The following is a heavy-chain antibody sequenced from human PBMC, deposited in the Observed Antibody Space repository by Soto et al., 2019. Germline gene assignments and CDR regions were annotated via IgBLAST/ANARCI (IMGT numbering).Heavy chain of an antibody. CDR1: GGSISSGDYS. J-gene: IGHJ5*02. V-gene: IGHV4-30-4*01. Sequence: TLSLTCTVSGGSISSGDYSWSWVRQSPGKGLEWIGHIYNSGITYYNPSLKSRVVISIDTSRNQFSLRLNSLTAADRAVYFCARGVTVFGLVSRFWFDPWGQGTVVTVPS. CDR3: ARGVTVFGLVSRFWFDP. CDR2: IYNSGIT. D-gene: IGHD3-3*01.